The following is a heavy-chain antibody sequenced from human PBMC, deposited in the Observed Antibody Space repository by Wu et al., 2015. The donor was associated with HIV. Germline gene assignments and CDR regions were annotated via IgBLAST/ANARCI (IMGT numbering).Heavy chain of an antibody. J-gene: IGHJ6*02. D-gene: IGHD2-15*01. CDR1: GGTFSSYA. V-gene: IGHV1-69*13. CDR3: ASWLGYCSGGSCYSYYYYYYGMDV. CDR2: IIPIFGTA. Sequence: QVQLVQSGAEVKKPGSSVKVSCKASGGTFSSYAISWVRQAPGQGLEWMGRIIPIFGTANYAQKFQGRVTITADESTSTAYMELSSLRSEDTAVYYCASWLGYCSGGSCYSYYYYYYGMDVWGQGTTGHRLL.